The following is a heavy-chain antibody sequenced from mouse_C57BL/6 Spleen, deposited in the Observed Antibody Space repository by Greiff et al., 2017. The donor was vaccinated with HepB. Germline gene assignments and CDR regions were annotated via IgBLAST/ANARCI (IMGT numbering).Heavy chain of an antibody. Sequence: QVHVKQSGPELVKPGASVKLSCKASGYTFTSYDINWVKQRPGQGLEWIGWIYPRGGSTKYNEKFKGKATLTVDTSSSTAYMERHSLTSEDSAVYFCARKDYYGSKYFDYWGQGTTLTVSS. CDR3: ARKDYYGSKYFDY. V-gene: IGHV1-85*01. CDR2: IYPRGGST. J-gene: IGHJ2*01. CDR1: GYTFTSYD. D-gene: IGHD1-1*01.